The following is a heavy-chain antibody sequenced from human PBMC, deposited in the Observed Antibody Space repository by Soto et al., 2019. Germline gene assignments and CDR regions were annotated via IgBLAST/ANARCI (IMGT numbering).Heavy chain of an antibody. CDR3: ARDGRWDYYFDY. D-gene: IGHD1-26*01. V-gene: IGHV3-33*01. CDR1: GFTFSSYG. J-gene: IGHJ4*02. CDR2: IWYDGSNK. Sequence: QVQLVESGGGVVQPGRTLRLSCAASGFTFSSYGMHWVRQAPGKGLEWVAVIWYDGSNKYYADSVKGRFTISRDNSKNTLYLQMNSLRAEDTAVYYCARDGRWDYYFDYWGQGTLVTVSS.